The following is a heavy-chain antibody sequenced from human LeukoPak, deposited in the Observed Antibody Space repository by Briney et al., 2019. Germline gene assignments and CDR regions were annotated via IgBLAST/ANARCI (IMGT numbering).Heavy chain of an antibody. V-gene: IGHV3-30*04. CDR1: GFTFTSYA. Sequence: GGSLRLSCAASGFTFTSYAMDWVRQAPGKGLERVPVISYDGSNKYYADSVKGRFTISRDNSKNTLYLQMNSLRAEDTAVYYCARDRGDFWSGYLYYFDYWGQGTLVTVSS. J-gene: IGHJ4*02. CDR2: ISYDGSNK. CDR3: ARDRGDFWSGYLYYFDY. D-gene: IGHD3-3*01.